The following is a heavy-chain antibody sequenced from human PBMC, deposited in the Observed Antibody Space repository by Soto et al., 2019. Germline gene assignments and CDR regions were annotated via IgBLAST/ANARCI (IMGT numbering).Heavy chain of an antibody. J-gene: IGHJ5*02. Sequence: PGGSLRLSCAASGFSFSHYAMHWVRQPPGKGLEWVALISYDGENQYFTDSVRGRFTISRDNSKTAVYLEMNDLGLDDTATYYCVSPHSESSNAFDLWGQGTLVTVSS. D-gene: IGHD3-10*01. CDR3: VSPHSESSNAFDL. CDR2: ISYDGENQ. V-gene: IGHV3-30*04. CDR1: GFSFSHYA.